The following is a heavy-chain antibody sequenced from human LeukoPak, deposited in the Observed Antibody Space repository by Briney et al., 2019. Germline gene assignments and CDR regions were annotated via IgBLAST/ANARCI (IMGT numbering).Heavy chain of an antibody. J-gene: IGHJ4*02. Sequence: GGSLRLSCAASGFTFSSYAMHWVRQAPGKGLEWVAVISYDGSNKYYADSVKGRFTISRDNSKNTLYLQMNSLRAEDTAVYYCAKWASWYYWGQGTLVTVSS. CDR2: ISYDGSNK. CDR1: GFTFSSYA. CDR3: AKWASWYY. D-gene: IGHD2-8*02. V-gene: IGHV3-30-3*02.